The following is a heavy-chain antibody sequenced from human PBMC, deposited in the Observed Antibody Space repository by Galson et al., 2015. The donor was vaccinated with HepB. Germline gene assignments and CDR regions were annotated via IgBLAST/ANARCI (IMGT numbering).Heavy chain of an antibody. J-gene: IGHJ4*02. V-gene: IGHV3-30*18. CDR2: ISYRGSDQ. CDR1: GFNFTTYG. Sequence: SLRLSCAASGFNFTTYGMHWVRQAPGKGLEWVAVISYRGSDQYYAESVKGRFTISRDNSENTLFLQMDSLRPEDTAVYYCVKDGPRYCFGGSCYFSYHLDHWGQGIPVTVSS. D-gene: IGHD2-15*01. CDR3: VKDGPRYCFGGSCYFSYHLDH.